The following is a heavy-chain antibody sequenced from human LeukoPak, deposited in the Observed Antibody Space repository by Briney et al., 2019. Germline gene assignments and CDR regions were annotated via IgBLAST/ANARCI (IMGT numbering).Heavy chain of an antibody. V-gene: IGHV4-38-2*02. D-gene: IGHD7-27*01. J-gene: IGHJ6*03. CDR3: AMGMSYYYYMDV. CDR2: IYHSGST. Sequence: PSETLSLTCTVSGYSISSGYYWGWIRQPPGKGLEWIGSIYHSGSTYYNPSLKSRVTISVDTSKNQFSLQLSSVTAADTAVYYCAMGMSYYYYMDVWGKGTTVTVSS. CDR1: GYSISSGYY.